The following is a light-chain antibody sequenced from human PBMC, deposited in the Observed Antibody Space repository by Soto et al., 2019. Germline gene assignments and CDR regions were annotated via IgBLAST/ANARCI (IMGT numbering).Light chain of an antibody. CDR2: GAS. Sequence: EIVMTQSPATLSVSPGERPTLSCMDIQSVSSSLAWYQQRPGQAPRLLIYGASSRATGIPDRFSGSGSGTDFTLTISRLEPEDFAVYYCQQYGSSSITFGQGTRLE. J-gene: IGKJ5*01. CDR1: QSVSSS. CDR3: QQYGSSSIT. V-gene: IGKV3-20*01.